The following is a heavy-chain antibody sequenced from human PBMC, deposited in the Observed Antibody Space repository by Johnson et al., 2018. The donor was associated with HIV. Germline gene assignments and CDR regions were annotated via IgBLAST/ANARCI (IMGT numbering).Heavy chain of an antibody. CDR1: GFTFDDYG. V-gene: IGHV3-20*04. CDR2: MNWCGGST. CDR3: ARVQLLADDVFNI. J-gene: IGHJ3*02. D-gene: IGHD3-10*01. Sequence: EQLVESGGGAVRPGGSLRLSCAASGFTFDDYGLSWVRQAPGKGLEWVSGMNWCGGSTGYADSLKGRFTISRDNAKNTLYLQMDSLGAEDTAVYYCARVQLLADDVFNIWGQGTMVTVSS.